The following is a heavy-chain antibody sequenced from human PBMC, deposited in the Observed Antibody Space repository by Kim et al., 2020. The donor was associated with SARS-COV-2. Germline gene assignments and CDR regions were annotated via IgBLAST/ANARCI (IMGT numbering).Heavy chain of an antibody. CDR2: IYYSGST. CDR3: AGEEAVPTLYYYYGMDV. J-gene: IGHJ6*02. V-gene: IGHV4-39*01. CDR1: GGSISSTSYY. Sequence: SETLSLTCTVSGGSISSTSYYWGWIRQPPGKGLEWIGSIYYSGSTYYNPSLKSRVTISVDTSKNQFSLKLRSVTAADTAVYYGAGEEAVPTLYYYYGMDVWGQGTTGTVSS. D-gene: IGHD6-19*01.